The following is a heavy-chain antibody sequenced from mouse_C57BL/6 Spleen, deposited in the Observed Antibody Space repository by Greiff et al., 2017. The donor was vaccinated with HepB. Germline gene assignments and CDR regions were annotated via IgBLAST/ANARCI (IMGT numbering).Heavy chain of an antibody. Sequence: VKLQESGAELMKPGASVKLSCKATGYTFTGYWIEWVKQRPGHGLEWIGEILPGSGGTNYNEKFKGKATFTADKSSNTAYMQLSSLTTEDSAIYYCARFSHDYSWYFDVWGTGTTVTVSS. CDR1: GYTFTGYW. D-gene: IGHD2-4*01. J-gene: IGHJ1*03. V-gene: IGHV1-9*01. CDR2: ILPGSGGT. CDR3: ARFSHDYSWYFDV.